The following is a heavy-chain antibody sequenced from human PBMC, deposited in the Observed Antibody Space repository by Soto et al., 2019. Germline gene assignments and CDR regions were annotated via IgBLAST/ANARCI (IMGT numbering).Heavy chain of an antibody. Sequence: VASVKVSCKASGYTFANYGIHWVRQAPGQRLEWMGWINAGNGGTKYSENFQGRVTITRDTSANTVYLGLSSLSSEDTASYYCARTGHSGSYDFWGQGTLVTVSS. D-gene: IGHD3-22*01. CDR1: GYTFANYG. CDR2: INAGNGGT. J-gene: IGHJ4*02. CDR3: ARTGHSGSYDF. V-gene: IGHV1-3*01.